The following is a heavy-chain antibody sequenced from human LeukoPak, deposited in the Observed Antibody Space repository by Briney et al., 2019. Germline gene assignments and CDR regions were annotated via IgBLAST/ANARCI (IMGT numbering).Heavy chain of an antibody. D-gene: IGHD3-10*01. V-gene: IGHV4-61*02. CDR3: ARVFDSGSQAYFYYMDV. CDR2: IYTSGST. Sequence: SETLSLTCTVSGGSISSGSYYWSRIRQPAGKGLEYIGRIYTSGSTNYNPSLKSRVTMSVDTSKNQFSLKVSSVTAADTAVYYCARVFDSGSQAYFYYMDVWGKGTTVTIFS. CDR1: GGSISSGSYY. J-gene: IGHJ6*03.